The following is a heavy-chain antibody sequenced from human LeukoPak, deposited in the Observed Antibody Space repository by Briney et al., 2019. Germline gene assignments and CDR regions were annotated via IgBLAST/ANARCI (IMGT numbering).Heavy chain of an antibody. D-gene: IGHD3-9*01. CDR3: ARVDLLTGYYFFDY. CDR2: IIPIFGTA. J-gene: IGHJ4*02. Sequence: GASVKVSCKASGYTFTGYYMHWVRQAPGQGLEWMGGIIPIFGTANYAQKFQGRVTMTTETSTSTAYMELGSLGSDETAVYYCARVDLLTGYYFFDYWGQGTLVTASS. V-gene: IGHV1-2*02. CDR1: GYTFTGYY.